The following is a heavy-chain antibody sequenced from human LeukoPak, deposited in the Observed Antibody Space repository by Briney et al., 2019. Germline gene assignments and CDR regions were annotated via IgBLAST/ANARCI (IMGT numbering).Heavy chain of an antibody. D-gene: IGHD3-22*01. CDR2: IYYSGST. J-gene: IGHJ4*02. Sequence: SETLSLTCTVSGGSISSSSYYWGWIRQPPGKGLEWIGSIYYSGSTYYNPSLKSRVTISVDTSKNQFSLKLSSVTAADTAVYYCARSSYYDSSGYSDKEADRGVFDYWGQGTLVTVSS. V-gene: IGHV4-39*01. CDR3: ARSSYYDSSGYSDKEADRGVFDY. CDR1: GGSISSSSYY.